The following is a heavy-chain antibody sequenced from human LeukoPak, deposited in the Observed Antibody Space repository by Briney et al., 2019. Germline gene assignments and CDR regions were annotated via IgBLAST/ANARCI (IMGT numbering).Heavy chain of an antibody. J-gene: IGHJ4*02. V-gene: IGHV4-39*07. CDR2: INHSGST. Sequence: PSETLSLTCTVSGGSISSSSYYWGWIRQPPGKGLEWIGEINHSGSTNYNPSLKSRVTISVDTSKNQFSLKLSSVTAADTAVYYCARNHVSTVTTWRDRYFDYWGQGTLVTVSS. CDR3: ARNHVSTVTTWRDRYFDY. D-gene: IGHD4-17*01. CDR1: GGSISSSSYY.